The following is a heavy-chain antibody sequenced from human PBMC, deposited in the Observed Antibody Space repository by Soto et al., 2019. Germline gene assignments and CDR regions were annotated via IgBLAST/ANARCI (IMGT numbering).Heavy chain of an antibody. CDR1: GDSISSDF. V-gene: IGHV4-59*01. CDR3: VRDRDDAFDV. Sequence: SETLSLTCTVSGDSISSDFWGWIRQSPGKGLEWIGYIYYSGTTNYNPSLKSRVTISLDMSKNQFSLTLTSVTAADTAVYYCVRDRDDAFDVWGQGTMVTVSS. J-gene: IGHJ3*01. CDR2: IYYSGTT.